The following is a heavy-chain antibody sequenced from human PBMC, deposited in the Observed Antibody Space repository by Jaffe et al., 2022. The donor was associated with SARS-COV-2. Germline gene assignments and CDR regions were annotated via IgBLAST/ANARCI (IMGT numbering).Heavy chain of an antibody. CDR2: IKSKSDGGTT. CDR1: GFSFSNAW. Sequence: EVQLVESGGGLVKPGGSLRLSCAASGFSFSNAWMSWVRQAPGKGLEWVGRIKSKSDGGTTDFAAPVKGRFSISRDDSKNTLYLHMNSLKTEDTAVYYCTTDKGSSGYEYFFDDWGQGTLVTVSS. CDR3: TTDKGSSGYEYFFDD. D-gene: IGHD3-22*01. J-gene: IGHJ4*02. V-gene: IGHV3-15*01.